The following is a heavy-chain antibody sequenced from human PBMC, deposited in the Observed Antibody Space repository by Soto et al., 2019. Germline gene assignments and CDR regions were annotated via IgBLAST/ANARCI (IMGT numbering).Heavy chain of an antibody. CDR3: ARDPTNYYDSSGYYPSYYYYGMDV. CDR1: GYTFTSYG. D-gene: IGHD3-22*01. V-gene: IGHV1-18*01. J-gene: IGHJ6*02. CDR2: ISAYNGNT. Sequence: GASVKVSCKASGYTFTSYGISWVRQAPGQGLEWMGWISAYNGNTNYAQKLQGRVTMTTDTSTSTAYMELRSLRSDDTAVYYCARDPTNYYDSSGYYPSYYYYGMDVWGQGTTVTVPS.